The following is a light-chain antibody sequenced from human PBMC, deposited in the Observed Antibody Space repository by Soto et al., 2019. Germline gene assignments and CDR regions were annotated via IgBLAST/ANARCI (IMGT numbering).Light chain of an antibody. CDR3: QQYKSYPRT. CDR2: KAS. J-gene: IGKJ1*01. Sequence: DIQISQSPSTLSASIKDRGTMTCRASQSISSWLAWYQQKPGKAPKLLIYKASSLESGVPSRFSGSGSGTEFTLTISSLQPDDFAPYYCQQYKSYPRTFGQGSKV. V-gene: IGKV1-5*03. CDR1: QSISSW.